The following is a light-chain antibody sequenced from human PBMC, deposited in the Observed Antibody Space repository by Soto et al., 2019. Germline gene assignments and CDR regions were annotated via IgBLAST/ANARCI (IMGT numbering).Light chain of an antibody. J-gene: IGKJ4*01. Sequence: DIQMTQSPSSLSASVGDRVTITCRASQSISSYLNWYQQKPGKAPKLLIYAASNRAAGIPARFSGSGSGTEFTLTISSLQSEDFAVYYCQQYGDWPLTFGGGTKVDIK. CDR3: QQYGDWPLT. CDR2: AAS. CDR1: QSISSY. V-gene: IGKV1-39*01.